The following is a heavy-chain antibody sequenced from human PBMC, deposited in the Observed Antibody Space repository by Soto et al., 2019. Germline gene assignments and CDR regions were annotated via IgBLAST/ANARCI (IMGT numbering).Heavy chain of an antibody. D-gene: IGHD3-10*01. CDR2: IYYSGST. J-gene: IGHJ5*02. CDR3: AALMVRGVIGWFDP. Sequence: QVQLQESGPGLVKPSETLSLTCTVSGGSISSYYWSWIRQPPGKGLEWIGYIYYSGSTNYNPALKSRVTXXVXTXMNQFSLKLSSGTAADTAVYYCAALMVRGVIGWFDPWGQGTLVTVSS. CDR1: GGSISSYY. V-gene: IGHV4-59*08.